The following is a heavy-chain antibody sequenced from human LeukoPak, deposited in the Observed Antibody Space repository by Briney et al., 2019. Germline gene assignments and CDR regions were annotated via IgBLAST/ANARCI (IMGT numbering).Heavy chain of an antibody. V-gene: IGHV4-59*01. Sequence: SETLSLTCTVSGGSISSYYWSWLRQPPGKGLEWIGYIYYSGSTNYNPSLKSRVTISVDTSKNQFSLKLSSVTAADTAVYYCARIPVDTAMVTWFDYGGQGTLVTVTS. CDR2: IYYSGST. CDR3: ARIPVDTAMVTWFDY. D-gene: IGHD5-18*01. J-gene: IGHJ4*02. CDR1: GGSISSYY.